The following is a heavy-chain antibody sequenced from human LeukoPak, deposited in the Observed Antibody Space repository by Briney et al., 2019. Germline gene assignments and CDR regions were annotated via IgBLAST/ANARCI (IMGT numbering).Heavy chain of an antibody. D-gene: IGHD3/OR15-3a*01. J-gene: IGHJ6*03. CDR2: ISSSSSYI. V-gene: IGHV3-21*01. CDR3: ARDRRDFDYYMDV. CDR1: GFTFSSYS. Sequence: GGSLRLSCAASGFTFSSYSMNWVRQAPGKGLEWVSYISSSSSYIYYADSVKGRFTISRDNAKNSLYLQMNSLRAEDTAVYYCARDRRDFDYYMDVWGKGTTVTISS.